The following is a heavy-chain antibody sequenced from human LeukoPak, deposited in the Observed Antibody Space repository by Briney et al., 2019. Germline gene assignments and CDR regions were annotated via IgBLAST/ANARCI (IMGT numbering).Heavy chain of an antibody. J-gene: IGHJ5*01. CDR2: IYYSGTT. V-gene: IGHV4-39*01. CDR3: ARLGYSTGWYNS. D-gene: IGHD6-25*01. CDR1: GGSMNSTSYY. Sequence: SETLSLTCTVSGGSMNSTSYYWGWIRQPPGKGPDWIANIYYSGTTYYNPSLKSRGTISVGMSTNQFSLLLMNVTTTDKAVYYCARLGYSTGWYNSWGQGTLVTVSS.